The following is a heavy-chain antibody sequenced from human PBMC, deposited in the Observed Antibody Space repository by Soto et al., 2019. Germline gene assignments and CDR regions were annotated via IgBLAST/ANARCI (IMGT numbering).Heavy chain of an antibody. V-gene: IGHV4-39*01. CDR2: IYYSGGT. CDR3: ARHVDRELSAFDI. D-gene: IGHD1-7*01. J-gene: IGHJ3*02. CDR1: GGSIISSSYY. Sequence: SETLSLTCTVSGGSIISSSYYLFCIREPPGNGLEWIGSIYYSGGTYYNPSLKSRVTISVDTSKNQFSLKLSSVTAADTAVYYCARHVDRELSAFDIWGQGTMVTVSS.